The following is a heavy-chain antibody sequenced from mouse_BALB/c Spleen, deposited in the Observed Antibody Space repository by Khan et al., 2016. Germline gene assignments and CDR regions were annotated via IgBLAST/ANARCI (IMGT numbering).Heavy chain of an antibody. D-gene: IGHD2-14*01. V-gene: IGHV1S56*01. CDR2: IYPGDVNT. CDR1: GYTFTTYY. J-gene: IGHJ3*01. CDR3: ARSYCRDDEGLAY. Sequence: QVQLQQSGPELVKPGASVRISCKASGYTFTTYYIHWVKQRPGQGLEWIGWIYPGDVNTKYNEKFKGKATLTADKSSSTASMQLSSLTSEDSAVYFYARSYCRDDEGLAYWGQGTLVAVSA.